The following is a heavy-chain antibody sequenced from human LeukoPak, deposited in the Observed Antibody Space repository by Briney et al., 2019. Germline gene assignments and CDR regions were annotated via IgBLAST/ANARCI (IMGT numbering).Heavy chain of an antibody. D-gene: IGHD6-13*01. V-gene: IGHV4-39*01. J-gene: IGHJ5*02. CDR2: MFWSGTA. CDR1: GFSINSSDFY. CDR3: ARQRYQLVSRFDP. Sequence: SETLSLTCTVSGFSINSSDFYWAWIRQPPGKGLEWVGTMFWSGTAYYNPSLESRVAISVDTSKNEFSLRLRSVTAADTAVYYCARQRYQLVSRFDPWGQGTLVTVSS.